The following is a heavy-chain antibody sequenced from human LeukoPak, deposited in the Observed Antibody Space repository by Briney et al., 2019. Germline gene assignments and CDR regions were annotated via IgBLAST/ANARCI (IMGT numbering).Heavy chain of an antibody. CDR1: GYTLTELS. CDR2: FDPEDGET. Sequence: ASVKVSCKVSGYTLTELSMHWVRQAPGKGLEWMGGFDPEDGETIYAQKFQGRVTMTEDTSTDTAYMELSSLRSEDTAVYYCARDRYSSSQLTYYYYMDVWGKGTTVTVSS. CDR3: ARDRYSSSQLTYYYYMDV. J-gene: IGHJ6*03. D-gene: IGHD6-13*01. V-gene: IGHV1-24*01.